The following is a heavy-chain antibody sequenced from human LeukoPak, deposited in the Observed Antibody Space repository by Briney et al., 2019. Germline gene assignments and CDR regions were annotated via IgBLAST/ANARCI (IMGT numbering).Heavy chain of an antibody. J-gene: IGHJ3*02. D-gene: IGHD3-9*01. CDR2: ISSYNGNT. CDR1: GYTFTSYG. V-gene: IGHV1-18*01. CDR3: ARDAYDILSSDAFDI. Sequence: ASVKVSCKASGYTFTSYGTSWVRQAPGQGLEWMGWISSYNGNTNYPQRLKGRVTMTTDTSTSTAYMELRSLRSDDTAVYYCARDAYDILSSDAFDIWGQGTMVTVSS.